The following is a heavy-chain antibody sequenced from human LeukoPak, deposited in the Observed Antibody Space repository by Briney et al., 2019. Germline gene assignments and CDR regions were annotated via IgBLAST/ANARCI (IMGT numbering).Heavy chain of an antibody. V-gene: IGHV3-23*01. D-gene: IGHD3-22*01. CDR1: GFTFRSYG. J-gene: IGHJ4*02. CDR2: ISRSGTT. CDR3: VKEGYYFDTSGYASTLFDY. Sequence: PGGSVRLSCAVAGFTFRSYGFSWVRQAPGKGLEWGSVISRSGTTYYADSVEGRVTISGDNSKNAVYLQMSSLRAEDTAVYHCVKEGYYFDTSGYASTLFDYSGQGTLVTVSS.